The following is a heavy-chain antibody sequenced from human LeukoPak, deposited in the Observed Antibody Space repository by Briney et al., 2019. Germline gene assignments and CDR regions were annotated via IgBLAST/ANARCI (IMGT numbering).Heavy chain of an antibody. CDR1: GFTVSNNY. CDR3: AKEVGDTAMGFDY. CDR2: IYSGGST. Sequence: PGGSLRLSCAASGFTVSNNYMSWVRQAPGKGLEWVSVIYSGGSTYYADSVKGRFTISRDNSKNTLYLQMNSLRAGDTAVYYCAKEVGDTAMGFDYWGQETLVTVSS. D-gene: IGHD5-18*01. V-gene: IGHV3-53*01. J-gene: IGHJ4*02.